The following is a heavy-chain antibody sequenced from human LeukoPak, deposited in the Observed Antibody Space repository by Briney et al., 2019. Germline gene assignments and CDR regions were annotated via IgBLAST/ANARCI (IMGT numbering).Heavy chain of an antibody. Sequence: ASVKVSCKASGYTFTSYDINWVRQATGQGLEWMGWMNPNSGNTGYAQKFQGRVTITRNTSISTAYMELSSLRSEDTAVYYCARDRDGYNEYFDYWGQGTLVTVSS. CDR3: ARDRDGYNEYFDY. J-gene: IGHJ4*02. V-gene: IGHV1-8*03. D-gene: IGHD5-24*01. CDR1: GYTFTSYD. CDR2: MNPNSGNT.